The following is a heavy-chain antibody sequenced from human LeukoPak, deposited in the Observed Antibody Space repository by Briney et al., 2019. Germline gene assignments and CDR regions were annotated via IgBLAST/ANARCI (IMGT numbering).Heavy chain of an antibody. CDR1: RGSICSYY. CDR3: AREPPTGGYSYGYDL. CDR2: IYYSGST. J-gene: IGHJ5*02. Sequence: PESPSLTRTVSRGSICSYYWSWIPQPPRKGLEWIGYIYYSGSTNYNTSLKSRVTISVDTSKKQFSLKLSSVTAAPTPRYYLAREPPTGGYSYGYDLWGQGTLVTVSS. D-gene: IGHD5-18*01. V-gene: IGHV4-59*01.